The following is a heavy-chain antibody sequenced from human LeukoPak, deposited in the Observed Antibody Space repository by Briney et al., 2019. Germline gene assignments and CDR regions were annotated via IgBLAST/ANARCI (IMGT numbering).Heavy chain of an antibody. V-gene: IGHV4-38-2*02. D-gene: IGHD3-10*01. CDR2: MFHSGST. CDR1: GYSISSGYY. Sequence: SETLSLTCTVSGYSISSGYYWGWIRQPPGKGLEWIGSMFHSGSTYYNPSLKSRVTMSVDTSKNQFSLKLSSVTAADTAVYYCARRGLITMVRGVIPTGGWFDPWGQGTLVTVSS. CDR3: ARRGLITMVRGVIPTGGWFDP. J-gene: IGHJ5*02.